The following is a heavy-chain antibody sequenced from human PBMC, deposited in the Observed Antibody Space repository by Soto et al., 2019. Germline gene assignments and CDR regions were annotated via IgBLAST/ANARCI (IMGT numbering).Heavy chain of an antibody. V-gene: IGHV1-69*13. J-gene: IGHJ6*02. Sequence: SVKVSCKASGGTFSSYAISWVRQAPGQGLEWMGGIIPIFGTANYAQKFQGRVTITADESTSTAYMELSSLRSEDTAVYYCAREPHAAMGDYYYYYGMDVWGQGTTVTVSS. CDR1: GGTFSSYA. D-gene: IGHD5-18*01. CDR3: AREPHAAMGDYYYYYGMDV. CDR2: IIPIFGTA.